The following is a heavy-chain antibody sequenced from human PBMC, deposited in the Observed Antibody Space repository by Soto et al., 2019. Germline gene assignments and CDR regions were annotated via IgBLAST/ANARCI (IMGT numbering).Heavy chain of an antibody. CDR2: VSKSGYT. CDR1: GFTFNNYG. CDR3: AREDSIIIPAVSDF. D-gene: IGHD2-2*01. V-gene: IGHV3-21*01. J-gene: IGHJ4*02. Sequence: GGSLRLSCVVSGFTFNNYGINWVRQAPGKGLQWVSSVSKSGYTYYSDSVKGRFTISRDNAKNSVSLQMNNLRAEDTAVYYCAREDSIIIPAVSDFWGQGTLATVSS.